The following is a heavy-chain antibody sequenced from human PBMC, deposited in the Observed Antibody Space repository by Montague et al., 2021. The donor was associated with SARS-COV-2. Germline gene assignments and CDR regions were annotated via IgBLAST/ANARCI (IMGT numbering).Heavy chain of an antibody. D-gene: IGHD5-24*01. CDR2: IYYSGST. CDR1: GGSISTYY. V-gene: IGHV4-59*12. CDR3: ARDGYNAHQNYWYFDL. J-gene: IGHJ2*01. Sequence: SETLSLTRTLSGGSISTYYWSWIRQPPGKGLEWIGYIYYSGSTNXSPSLKSRVTISVDTPKNQFSLKLSSVTAADTAVYYCARDGYNAHQNYWYFDLWGRGTLVTVSS.